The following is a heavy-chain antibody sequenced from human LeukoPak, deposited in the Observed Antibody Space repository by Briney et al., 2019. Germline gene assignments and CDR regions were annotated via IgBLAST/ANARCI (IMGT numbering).Heavy chain of an antibody. CDR3: AKSLGLPSGTNHSGDY. Sequence: PGGSLRLSCAASGFTFSSYGMHWVRQAPGKGLEWVAVISYDGSNKYYADSVKGRFTISRDNSKSTLYLQMNSLRAEDTAVYYCAKSLGLPSGTNHSGDYWGQGTLVTVPS. D-gene: IGHD3-10*01. CDR1: GFTFSSYG. J-gene: IGHJ4*02. V-gene: IGHV3-30*18. CDR2: ISYDGSNK.